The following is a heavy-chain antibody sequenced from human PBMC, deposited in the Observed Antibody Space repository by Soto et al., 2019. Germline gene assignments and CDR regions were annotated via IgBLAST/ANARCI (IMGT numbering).Heavy chain of an antibody. CDR1: GYSFTSYC. Sequence: PWETLKISCKGSGYSFTSYCIGWVRQMPGKGLDWMGIIYPGDSATRYSPSFQGQVNISADKSISTAYLQCSSLKASDTAMYSCARGQQLAKLWFDPWGQGTLVNVSS. J-gene: IGHJ5*02. D-gene: IGHD6-6*01. V-gene: IGHV5-51*01. CDR2: IYPGDSAT. CDR3: ARGQQLAKLWFDP.